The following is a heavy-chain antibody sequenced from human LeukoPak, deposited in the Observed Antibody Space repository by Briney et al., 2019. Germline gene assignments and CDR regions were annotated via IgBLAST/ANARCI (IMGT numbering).Heavy chain of an antibody. J-gene: IGHJ5*02. D-gene: IGHD3-9*01. CDR1: GFTFGISW. CDR2: IKPDGSEK. CDR3: AKAHPPPLYFDGPGWFDP. Sequence: GGSLRLSCAASGFTFGISWMSWVRQAPGKGLECVANIKPDGSEKYYVDSVKGRFTISRDNSKNTLYLQMNSLRAEDTAVYYCAKAHPPPLYFDGPGWFDPWGQGTLVTVSS. V-gene: IGHV3-7*03.